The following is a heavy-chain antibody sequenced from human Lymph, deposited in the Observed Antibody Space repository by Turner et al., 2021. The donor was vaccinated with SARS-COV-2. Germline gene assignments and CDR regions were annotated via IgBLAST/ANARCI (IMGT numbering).Heavy chain of an antibody. CDR3: ARDVERYNDFWSGYSGGYGLDV. J-gene: IGHJ6*02. CDR1: GYTFFGYY. CDR2: INPNSGGT. V-gene: IGHV1-2*02. Sequence: QVQLVLSGAEVKKPGASVKVSCKASGYTFFGYYLHWVRQAPGQGLEWVGWINPNSGGTNYAQKFQGRVTMTRDTSISTAYMELSRLRSDDTAVYYCARDVERYNDFWSGYSGGYGLDVWGQGTTVTVSS. D-gene: IGHD3-3*01.